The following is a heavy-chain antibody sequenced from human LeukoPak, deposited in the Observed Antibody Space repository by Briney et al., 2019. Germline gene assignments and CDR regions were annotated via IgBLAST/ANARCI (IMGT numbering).Heavy chain of an antibody. CDR2: INPNSGGT. J-gene: IGHJ4*02. D-gene: IGHD1/OR15-1a*01. V-gene: IGHV1-2*04. CDR3: ARDANSALTLDY. CDR1: GYTFTSYY. Sequence: ASVKVSCTASGYTFTSYYMHWVRQAPGQGLEWMGWINPNSGGTKYAPKFQDWVTMTTDTSIATAYLDLSRLSFDDTAVYYCARDANSALTLDYWGQGTLVTVSS.